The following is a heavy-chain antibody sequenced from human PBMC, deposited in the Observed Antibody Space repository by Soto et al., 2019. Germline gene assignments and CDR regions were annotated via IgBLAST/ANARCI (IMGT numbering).Heavy chain of an antibody. CDR3: ARERIIAAAGNYYYYGMDV. J-gene: IGHJ6*02. D-gene: IGHD6-13*01. CDR2: IYYSGST. CDR1: GGSISSGDYY. V-gene: IGHV4-30-4*01. Sequence: SETLSLTCTVSGGSISSGDYYWSWIRQPPGKGLEWIGYIYYSGSTYYNPSLKSRVTISVDTSKNQFSLKLSSVNAADTAVYYCARERIIAAAGNYYYYGMDVCGQRTTVTVSS.